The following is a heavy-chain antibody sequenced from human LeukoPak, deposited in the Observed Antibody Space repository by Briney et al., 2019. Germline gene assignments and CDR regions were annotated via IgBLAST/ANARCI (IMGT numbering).Heavy chain of an antibody. D-gene: IGHD7-27*01. J-gene: IGHJ4*02. CDR3: VRELSGGYFDY. CDR2: IDPSDADT. V-gene: IGHV1-46*04. Sequence: ASVKVSCKASGYTFTGYFIHWVRQAPGQGLEWLGIIDPSDADTNYAHKLRGRVSMTRETSTSTVYMELSSLTSEDTAVYYCVRELSGGYFDYRGQGTLVTVSS. CDR1: GYTFTGYF.